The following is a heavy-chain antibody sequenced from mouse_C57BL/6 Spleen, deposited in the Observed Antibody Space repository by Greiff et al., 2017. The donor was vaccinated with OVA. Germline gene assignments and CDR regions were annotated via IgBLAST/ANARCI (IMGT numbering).Heavy chain of an antibody. Sequence: VQLKESGAELARPGASVKLSCKASGYTFTSYGISWVKQRTGQGLEWIGEIYPRSGNTYYNEKFKGKATLTADKSSSTAYMELRRLTSEDSAVYFCARLGGSSPYYYAMDYWGQGTSVTVSS. CDR2: IYPRSGNT. V-gene: IGHV1-81*01. J-gene: IGHJ4*01. CDR3: ARLGGSSPYYYAMDY. CDR1: GYTFTSYG. D-gene: IGHD1-1*01.